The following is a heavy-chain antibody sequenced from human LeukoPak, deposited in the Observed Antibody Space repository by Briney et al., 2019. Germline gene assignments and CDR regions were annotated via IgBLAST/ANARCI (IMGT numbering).Heavy chain of an antibody. V-gene: IGHV4-4*07. CDR1: GGSISSYY. CDR3: ARGAYGSGSLHWFDP. Sequence: KASETLSLTCAVSGGSISSYYWSWIRQPAGKGLEWIGRIYTSGSTNYNPSLKSRVTMSVDTSKNQFSLKLSSVTAADTAVYYCARGAYGSGSLHWFDPWGQGTLVTVSS. J-gene: IGHJ5*02. CDR2: IYTSGST. D-gene: IGHD3-10*01.